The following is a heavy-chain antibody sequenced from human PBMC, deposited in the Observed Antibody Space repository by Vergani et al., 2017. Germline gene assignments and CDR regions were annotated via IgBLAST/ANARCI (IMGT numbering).Heavy chain of an antibody. D-gene: IGHD3-16*01. CDR2: IYYSGST. CDR3: ARGNYARGDQRDDY. V-gene: IGHV4-38-2*01. Sequence: VQLVESGGGLVQPGGSLRVSCAASGFTFSSYWMSWVRQAPGKGLEWIASIYYSGSTYYNPSLKSRVTISVDTSKNQFSLKLRSVTAADTALYYCARGNYARGDQRDDYWGQGTLVTVSS. J-gene: IGHJ4*02. CDR1: GFTFSSYW.